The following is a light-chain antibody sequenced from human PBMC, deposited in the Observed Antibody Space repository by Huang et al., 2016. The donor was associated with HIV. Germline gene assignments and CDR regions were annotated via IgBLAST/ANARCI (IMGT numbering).Light chain of an antibody. CDR2: GAS. V-gene: IGKV1-27*01. CDR3: QRYDSAPRA. J-gene: IGKJ1*01. Sequence: DIQMTQSPSSLSASPGVRVTLSCRATQDIGNSLAWYQHQPGGGPRLLIYGASTLQSGVPSRFSGRGSGTDFTLTITSFQPDDVATYYCQRYDSAPRAFGQGTKVEI. CDR1: QDIGNS.